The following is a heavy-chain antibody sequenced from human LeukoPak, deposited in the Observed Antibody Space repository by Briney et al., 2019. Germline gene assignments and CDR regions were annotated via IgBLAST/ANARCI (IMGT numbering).Heavy chain of an antibody. J-gene: IGHJ4*02. CDR1: GFDFSSNW. CDR2: IKGDGIST. V-gene: IGHV3-74*01. Sequence: GGSLRLSCAASGFDFSSNWMHWVRHAPGQGLVWVSRIKGDGISTNYADSVKGRFTISRDIAKNTLYLQMNSLRAEDTGVYYCAKDHYWSIDYWGRGTLVIISS. D-gene: IGHD3-3*01. CDR3: AKDHYWSIDY.